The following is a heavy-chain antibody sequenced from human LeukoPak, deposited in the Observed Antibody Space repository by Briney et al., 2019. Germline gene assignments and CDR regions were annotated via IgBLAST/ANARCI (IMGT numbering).Heavy chain of an antibody. J-gene: IGHJ5*02. CDR2: ISGSGGST. CDR1: GFTFSNYA. V-gene: IGHV3-23*01. D-gene: IGHD6-19*01. CDR3: AKIEQWLVRWFDP. Sequence: PGGSLRLSCAASGFTFSNYAMSWVRQAPGKGLEWVSSISGSGGSTYYADSVKGRFTISRDNSKNTLYLQMNSLRAEDTAVYYCAKIEQWLVRWFDPWGQGTLVTVSS.